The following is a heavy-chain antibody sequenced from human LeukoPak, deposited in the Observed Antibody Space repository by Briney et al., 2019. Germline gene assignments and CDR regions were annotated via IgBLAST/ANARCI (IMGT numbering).Heavy chain of an antibody. D-gene: IGHD6-13*01. J-gene: IGHJ4*02. V-gene: IGHV1-69*06. Sequence: SVKVSCKASGGTFSSYAINWVRQAPGQGLEWMGGIIPIFGTANYAQKFQGRVTITADKSTSTAYMELSSLRSEDTAVYYCARSSIIAAAGPYYFDYWGQGTLVTVSS. CDR2: IIPIFGTA. CDR1: GGTFSSYA. CDR3: ARSSIIAAAGPYYFDY.